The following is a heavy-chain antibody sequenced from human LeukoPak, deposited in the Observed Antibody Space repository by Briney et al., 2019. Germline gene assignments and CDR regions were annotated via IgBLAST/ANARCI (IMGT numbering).Heavy chain of an antibody. J-gene: IGHJ4*02. Sequence: GGSLRLSCAASGFSFSSYAMSWVRQAPGKGLEWVSAISGSGGSTYYADSVKGRFTISRDNSKNTLYLQMNSLRAEDTDVYYCAKVPHYDILTGYFDYWGQGTLVTVSS. D-gene: IGHD3-9*01. CDR2: ISGSGGST. V-gene: IGHV3-23*01. CDR3: AKVPHYDILTGYFDY. CDR1: GFSFSSYA.